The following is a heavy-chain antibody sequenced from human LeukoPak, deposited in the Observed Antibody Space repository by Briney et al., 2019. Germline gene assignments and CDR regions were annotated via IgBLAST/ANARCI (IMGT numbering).Heavy chain of an antibody. V-gene: IGHV3-15*07. D-gene: IGHD6-19*01. CDR1: GFTFSSYW. J-gene: IGHJ4*02. Sequence: GGSLRPSCAASGFTFSSYWMNWARQAPGKGLEWVGRIKSKTDGGTTDYAAPVKGRFTISRDDSKNTLYLQMNSLKTEDTAVYYCTTGGYSSGWYFDYWGQGIQVTVSS. CDR2: IKSKTDGGTT. CDR3: TTGGYSSGWYFDY.